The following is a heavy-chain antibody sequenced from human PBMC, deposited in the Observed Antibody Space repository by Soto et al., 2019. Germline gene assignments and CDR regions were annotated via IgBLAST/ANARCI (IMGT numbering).Heavy chain of an antibody. CDR2: IYHSGST. J-gene: IGHJ5*02. V-gene: IGHV4-30-2*01. Sequence: SETLSLTCAVSGGSISSGGYSWSWIRQPPGKGLEWIGYIYHSGSTYYNPSLKSRVTISVDRSKNQFSLKLSSVTAADTAVYYCAGGAVANWFDPWGQGTPVTSPQ. CDR3: AGGAVANWFDP. CDR1: GGSISSGGYS.